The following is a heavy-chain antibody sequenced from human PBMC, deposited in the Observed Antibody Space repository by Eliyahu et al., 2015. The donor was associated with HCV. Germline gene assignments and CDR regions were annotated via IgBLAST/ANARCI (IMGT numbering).Heavy chain of an antibody. Sequence: EVQLXESGGGLVKPGESLRLACAGSGFILSXAWMSWVRQAPGKGLEWVGRIKGKTGATDLAAPVKDRFTISRDDSKNTLYLQMNSLKTEDTALYYCTTEDEIDFDYWGQGTLVTVSS. J-gene: IGHJ4*02. CDR3: TTEDEIDFDY. CDR2: IKGKTGAT. V-gene: IGHV3-15*01. CDR1: GFILSXAW.